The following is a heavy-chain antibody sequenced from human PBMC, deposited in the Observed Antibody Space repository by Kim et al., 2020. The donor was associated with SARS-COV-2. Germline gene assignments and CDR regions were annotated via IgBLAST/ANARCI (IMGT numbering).Heavy chain of an antibody. D-gene: IGHD3-10*01. V-gene: IGHV1-8*01. CDR3: ARGHYHYYGSGSYYNAPGY. CDR2: MNPNSGNT. CDR1: GYTFTSYD. Sequence: ASVKVSCKASGYTFTSYDINWVRQATGQGLEWMGWMNPNSGNTGYAQKFQGRVTMTRNTSISTAYMELSSLRSEDTAVYYCARGHYHYYGSGSYYNAPGYWGQGTLVTVSS. J-gene: IGHJ4*02.